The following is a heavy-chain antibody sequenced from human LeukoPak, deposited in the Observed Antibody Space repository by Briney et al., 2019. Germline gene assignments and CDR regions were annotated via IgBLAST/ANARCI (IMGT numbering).Heavy chain of an antibody. CDR3: AGDYGSGSYFYYMDV. CDR1: GFTVSSNY. D-gene: IGHD3-10*01. CDR2: IYSGGST. V-gene: IGHV3-66*01. J-gene: IGHJ6*03. Sequence: GGSLRLSCAAHGFTVSSNYRSSVPQAPGKGLEWVSVIYSGGSTYYADSVKGRFTISRDNSKNTLYFQMNSLRAEGTAVYYCAGDYGSGSYFYYMDVWGKGNTGTISS.